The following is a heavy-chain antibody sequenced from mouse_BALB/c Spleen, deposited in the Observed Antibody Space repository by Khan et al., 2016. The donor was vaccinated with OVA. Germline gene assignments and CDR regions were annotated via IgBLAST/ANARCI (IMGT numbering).Heavy chain of an antibody. D-gene: IGHD2-10*01. CDR2: IWSDGST. CDR3: ARQPYYHYNIMDY. Sequence: QVQLKESGPGLVAPSQSLSITCTISGFSLTNYGVHWVHQPPGKGLEWLVVIWSDGSTTYNSALKSRLTISKDNSKSHVFLKMNSLQPEDTAMYFCARQPYYHYNIMDYWGQGTSVTVSS. V-gene: IGHV2-6-1*01. CDR1: GFSLTNYG. J-gene: IGHJ4*01.